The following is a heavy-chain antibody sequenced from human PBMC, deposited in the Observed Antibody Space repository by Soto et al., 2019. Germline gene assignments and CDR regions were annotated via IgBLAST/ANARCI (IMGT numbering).Heavy chain of an antibody. CDR3: ARASSTWYVSFDY. J-gene: IGHJ4*02. Sequence: CAASGFTFRSYSINWVRQAPGKGLVWVSRINSDGSITNYADSVKGQFTISRDNAKNTLYLQMNSLRAEDTAVYYCARASSTWYVSFDYWGQGILVTVSS. CDR1: GFTFRSYS. V-gene: IGHV3-74*01. CDR2: INSDGSIT. D-gene: IGHD6-13*01.